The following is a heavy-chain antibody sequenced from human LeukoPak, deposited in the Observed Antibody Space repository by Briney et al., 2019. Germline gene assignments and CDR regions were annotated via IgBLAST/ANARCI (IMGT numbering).Heavy chain of an antibody. CDR1: GGSISSYY. Sequence: SVTLSLTCTVSGGSISSYYWSWIRQPPGKGLEWIGYIYYSGSTNYNPSLKSRVTISVDTSKNQFSLKLSSVTAADTAVYYCARDSSSSWHLNWFDPWGQGTLVTVSS. CDR2: IYYSGST. CDR3: ARDSSSSWHLNWFDP. V-gene: IGHV4-59*01. D-gene: IGHD6-13*01. J-gene: IGHJ5*02.